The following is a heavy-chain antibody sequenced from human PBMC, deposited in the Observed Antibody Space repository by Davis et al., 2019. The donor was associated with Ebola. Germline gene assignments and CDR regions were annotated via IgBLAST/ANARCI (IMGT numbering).Heavy chain of an antibody. J-gene: IGHJ4*02. CDR1: GGSFSSYG. Sequence: SVKVSCKTSGGSFSSYGISWVRQAPGQGLECMGGVIPIFGISNYAEKFKGRVTITADESATTVYMELNSLRSDDTAIYYCARGPSYGPDSWGQGTLITVSS. CDR3: ARGPSYGPDS. CDR2: VIPIFGIS. V-gene: IGHV1-69*13. D-gene: IGHD3-16*01.